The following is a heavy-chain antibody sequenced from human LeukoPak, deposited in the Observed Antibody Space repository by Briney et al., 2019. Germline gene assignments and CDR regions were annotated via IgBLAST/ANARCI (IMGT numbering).Heavy chain of an antibody. CDR3: ARGARGYCSNGVCKRGDYYYYMDV. V-gene: IGHV4-59*11. CDR2: IYYSGST. J-gene: IGHJ6*03. D-gene: IGHD2-8*01. CDR1: GGSISSHY. Sequence: SETLSLTCTVSGGSISSHYWSWIRQPPGKGLEWIGYIYYSGSTNYNPSLKSRVTISVDTSRNQFSLKLSSVTAADTAVYYCARGARGYCSNGVCKRGDYYYYMDVWGKGTTVTVSS.